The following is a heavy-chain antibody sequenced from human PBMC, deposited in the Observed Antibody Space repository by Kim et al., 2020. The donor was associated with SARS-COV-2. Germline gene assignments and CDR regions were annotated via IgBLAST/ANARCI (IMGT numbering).Heavy chain of an antibody. V-gene: IGHV3-21*01. J-gene: IGHJ6*02. D-gene: IGHD3-10*01. CDR2: ISSASSYI. Sequence: GGSLRLSCAGSEFTFSSYSMNWVRQAPGKGLEWVSSISSASSYIYYADSVKGRFTISRDNAKNSLYLQMNSLGAEDTAVYYCASGVVWRDGSGGYGPGGKVVWGRGATVTVSS. CDR3: ASGVVWRDGSGGYGPGGKVV. CDR1: EFTFSSYS.